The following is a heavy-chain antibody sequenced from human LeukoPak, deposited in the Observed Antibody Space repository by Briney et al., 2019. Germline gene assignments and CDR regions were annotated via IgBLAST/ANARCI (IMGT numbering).Heavy chain of an antibody. V-gene: IGHV1-69*05. CDR1: GGTFSSYA. CDR3: VTPIAAARRARAEYFQH. D-gene: IGHD6-13*01. CDR2: IIPIFGTA. J-gene: IGHJ1*01. Sequence: SVKVSCKASGGTFSSYAISWVRQAPGQGLEWMGGIIPIFGTANYAQKFQGRVTITTDESTSTAYMELSSLRSEDTAVYYCVTPIAAARRARAEYFQHWGQGTLVTVSS.